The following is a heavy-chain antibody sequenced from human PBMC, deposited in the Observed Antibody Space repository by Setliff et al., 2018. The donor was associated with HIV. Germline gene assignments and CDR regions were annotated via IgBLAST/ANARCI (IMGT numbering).Heavy chain of an antibody. D-gene: IGHD2-21*02. V-gene: IGHV1-24*01. J-gene: IGHJ6*02. CDR2: FDPEDGET. CDR3: ANLRGEEAGNFYYFYFGLDV. CDR1: GNTLNDLS. Sequence: ASVKVSCKVPGNTLNDLSIHWVRQAPGKGPEWMGGFDPEDGETIYAQKFQGRITMTEDSATDTAYMEVISLRSEDTAVYYCANLRGEEAGNFYYFYFGLDVWGQGTTVTVSS.